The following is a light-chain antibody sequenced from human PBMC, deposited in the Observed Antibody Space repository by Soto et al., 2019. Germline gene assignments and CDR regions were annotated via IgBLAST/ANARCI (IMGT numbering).Light chain of an antibody. CDR3: QQYGSSIT. CDR2: GAS. Sequence: EILLTQSPGTLSLCPGERATLSCRASQSVSSSYLAWYQQKPGQAPRLLIYGASSRATGIPDRFSGSGSGTDFTLTISRLEPEDFAVYYCQQYGSSITFGQGTRLEI. J-gene: IGKJ5*01. CDR1: QSVSSSY. V-gene: IGKV3-20*01.